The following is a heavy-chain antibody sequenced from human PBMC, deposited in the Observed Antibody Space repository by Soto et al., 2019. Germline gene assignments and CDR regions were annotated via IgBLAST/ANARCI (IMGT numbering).Heavy chain of an antibody. CDR2: IMPIFATP. Sequence: QVQLMQSGAEVKKPGSSVKVSCKASGGTFSTSAISWVRQAPGEGLEWVGGIMPIFATPDYAQKFQGRVTISADESTATAYLERTSLTTDDTAVYYSARDKDRQQLGGNYYYILDVWGQGTAITVSS. CDR1: GGTFSTSA. J-gene: IGHJ6*02. D-gene: IGHD3-3*02. CDR3: ARDKDRQQLGGNYYYILDV. V-gene: IGHV1-69*12.